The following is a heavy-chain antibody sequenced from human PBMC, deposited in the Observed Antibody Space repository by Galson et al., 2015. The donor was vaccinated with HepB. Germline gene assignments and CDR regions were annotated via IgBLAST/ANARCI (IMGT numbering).Heavy chain of an antibody. CDR2: ISAYNGNT. D-gene: IGHD6-19*01. J-gene: IGHJ4*02. V-gene: IGHV1-18*01. Sequence: SVKVSCKASGYTFTSYGISWVRQAPGQGLEWMGWISAYNGNTNYAQKLQGRVTMTTDTSTSTAYMELRSLRSDDTAVYYCARDGPGIAVAQWTDFDYWGQGTLVTVSS. CDR1: GYTFTSYG. CDR3: ARDGPGIAVAQWTDFDY.